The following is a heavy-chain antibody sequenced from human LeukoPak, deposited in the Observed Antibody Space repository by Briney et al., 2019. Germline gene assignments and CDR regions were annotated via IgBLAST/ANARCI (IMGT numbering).Heavy chain of an antibody. CDR1: GYSISSGYY. V-gene: IGHV4-38-2*01. CDR2: IYHSGST. D-gene: IGHD2-8*01. CDR3: ATSTMLYAIPYFEY. J-gene: IGHJ4*02. Sequence: SETLSLTCAVSGYSISSGYYWGWIRQPPGKGLEWIGSIYHSGSTYYNPSLKSRVTISVDTSKNQFSLKLRSVTATDTAVYHCATSTMLYAIPYFEYWGQGTLVTVSS.